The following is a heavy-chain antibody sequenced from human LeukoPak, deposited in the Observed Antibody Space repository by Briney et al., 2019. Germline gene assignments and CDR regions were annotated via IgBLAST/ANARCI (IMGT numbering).Heavy chain of an antibody. V-gene: IGHV1-46*01. CDR2: ISPSGGST. J-gene: IGHJ6*02. Sequence: ASVKVSCKASGYTFTSYSMHWVRQAPGQGLEWMGIISPSGGSTSYAQKFQGRVTLTRDTSTSTVYMEMSSLRSEDTAVYYCARHAGMDVWGQGTTVTVSS. CDR3: ARHAGMDV. CDR1: GYTFTSYS.